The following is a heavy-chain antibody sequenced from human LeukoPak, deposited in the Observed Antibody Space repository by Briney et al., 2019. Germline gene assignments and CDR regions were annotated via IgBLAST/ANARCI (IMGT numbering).Heavy chain of an antibody. V-gene: IGHV5-51*01. CDR3: GRLWSTGNRGVCDF. CDR2: IYPDDSDT. J-gene: IGHJ4*02. Sequence: GESLKISCKGFGYSFTTYWIGWVRQMPGKGLEWMGIIYPDDSDTRYSPSFQGQVTISADKSINTAYLQWSSLEASDTAMYYCGRLWSTGNRGVCDFWGQGTLVTVSS. CDR1: GYSFTTYW. D-gene: IGHD3-3*01.